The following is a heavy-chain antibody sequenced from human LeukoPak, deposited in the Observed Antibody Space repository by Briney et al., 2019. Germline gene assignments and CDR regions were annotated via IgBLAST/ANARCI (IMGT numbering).Heavy chain of an antibody. CDR2: ISSSGDST. J-gene: IGHJ4*02. D-gene: IGHD5-12*01. V-gene: IGHV3-23*01. CDR1: GFTFSSYA. Sequence: PGGSLRLSCAASGFTFSSYAMSWVRQAPGKGLEGFSTISSSGDSTHYADSVKGRFTVCRDNSRKTQSLPMNSPRDEDTAVSFRAQAPFATVGYVPSFDYWGQGTLVPVSS. CDR3: AQAPFATVGYVPSFDY.